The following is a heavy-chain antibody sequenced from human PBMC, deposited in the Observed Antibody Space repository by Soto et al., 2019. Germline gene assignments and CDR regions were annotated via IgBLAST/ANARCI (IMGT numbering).Heavy chain of an antibody. CDR1: GFTVSSNY. V-gene: IGHV3-53*04. CDR3: ASSHCSGGSCYYYYYGMDV. CDR2: IYSGGST. J-gene: IGHJ6*02. Sequence: EVQLVESGGGLVQPGGSLRLSCAASGFTVSSNYMSWVRQAPGKGLEWVSVIYSGGSTYYADSVKGRFTISRHNSKNTLYLQMNSLRAEDTALYYCASSHCSGGSCYYYYYGMDVWGQGTTVTVSS. D-gene: IGHD2-15*01.